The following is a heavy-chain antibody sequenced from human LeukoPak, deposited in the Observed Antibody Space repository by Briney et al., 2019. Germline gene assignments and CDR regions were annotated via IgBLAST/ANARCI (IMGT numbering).Heavy chain of an antibody. J-gene: IGHJ4*02. V-gene: IGHV3-23*01. D-gene: IGHD1-7*01. CDR3: AKDLFETGTISDY. CDR1: GFTFSSYA. Sequence: GGSLRLSCAASGFTFSSYAMSWVRQAPGKGLEWVSAISGSGGSTYYADSVKGRFTISRDNPKNTLYLQMNSLRAEDTAVYYCAKDLFETGTISDYWGQGTLVTVSS. CDR2: ISGSGGST.